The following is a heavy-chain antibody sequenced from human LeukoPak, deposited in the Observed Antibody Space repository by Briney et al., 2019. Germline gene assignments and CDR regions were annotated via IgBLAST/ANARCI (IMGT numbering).Heavy chain of an antibody. CDR2: ISHDGSNK. V-gene: IGHV3-30*14. Sequence: GGSLTLSCAASGFTFSSYPMHWVRQAPGLGLQWVAVISHDGSNKYYEDSVKGRFTISRDNSKNTLYLQMNSLTADDTAVYYCARIDGSDDYWGQGTLVTVSS. CDR3: ARIDGSDDY. J-gene: IGHJ4*02. D-gene: IGHD5-24*01. CDR1: GFTFSSYP.